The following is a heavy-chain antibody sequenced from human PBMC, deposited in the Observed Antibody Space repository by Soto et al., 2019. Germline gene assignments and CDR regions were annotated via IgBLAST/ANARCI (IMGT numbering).Heavy chain of an antibody. D-gene: IGHD4-17*01. Sequence: GGSLRLSCAASGFTFSSYAMSWVRQAPGKGLEWVSAISGSGGSTYYADSVKGRFTISRDNSKNTLYLQMNSLRAEDTAVYYSAKDLRFYGDYDYFDYWGQGTLVTVSS. CDR1: GFTFSSYA. CDR3: AKDLRFYGDYDYFDY. J-gene: IGHJ4*02. V-gene: IGHV3-23*01. CDR2: ISGSGGST.